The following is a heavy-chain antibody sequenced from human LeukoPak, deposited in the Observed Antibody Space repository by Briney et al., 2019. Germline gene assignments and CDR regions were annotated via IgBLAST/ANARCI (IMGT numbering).Heavy chain of an antibody. Sequence: PGGSLRLSCAASGFTVSSNYMSWVRQAPGKGLGWVSVIYSGGSTYYADSVKGRFTISRDNSKNTLYLQMNSQRAEDTAVYYCAKDVTYSSGWYYFDYWGQGTLVTVSS. V-gene: IGHV3-53*01. CDR2: IYSGGST. CDR1: GFTVSSNY. CDR3: AKDVTYSSGWYYFDY. J-gene: IGHJ4*02. D-gene: IGHD6-19*01.